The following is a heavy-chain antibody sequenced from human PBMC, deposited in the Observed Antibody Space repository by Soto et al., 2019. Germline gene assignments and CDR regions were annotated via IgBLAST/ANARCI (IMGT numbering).Heavy chain of an antibody. CDR1: GYSFTSYW. CDR2: IYPGDSDT. CDR3: ARRRAEAAPPSWADFDY. Sequence: GESLKISCKGSGYSFTSYWIGWVRQMPGKGLEWMGIIYPGDSDTRYSPSFQGQVTISADKSISTAYLQWSSLKASDTAMYYCARRRAEAAPPSWADFDYWGQGTLVTVSS. V-gene: IGHV5-51*01. J-gene: IGHJ4*02. D-gene: IGHD6-6*01.